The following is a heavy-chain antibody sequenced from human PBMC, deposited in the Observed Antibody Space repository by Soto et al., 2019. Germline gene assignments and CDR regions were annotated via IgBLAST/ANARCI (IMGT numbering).Heavy chain of an antibody. J-gene: IGHJ6*02. V-gene: IGHV5-51*01. Sequence: PGESLKISCKGSGYSFTSYWIGWVRQMPGKGLEWMGIIYPGDSDTRYSPSFQGQVTISADKSISTAYLQWSSLKASDTAMYYCARHVEGAVGAYYYYGMDVWGQGTTVTV. CDR3: ARHVEGAVGAYYYYGMDV. CDR2: IYPGDSDT. D-gene: IGHD3-3*01. CDR1: GYSFTSYW.